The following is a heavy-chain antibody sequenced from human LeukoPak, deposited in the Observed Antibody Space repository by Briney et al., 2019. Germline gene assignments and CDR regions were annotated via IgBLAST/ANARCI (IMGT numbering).Heavy chain of an antibody. D-gene: IGHD1-26*01. CDR1: GFTFSSYG. CDR3: ARDRGSYYAYYYGMDV. CDR2: IWYDGSNK. J-gene: IGHJ6*02. V-gene: IGHV3-33*01. Sequence: GGSLRLSCAASGFTFSSYGMHWVRQAPGKGLEWVAVIWYDGSNKYYADSVKGRFTISRDNSKSTLYLQMNSLRAEDTAVYYCARDRGSYYAYYYGMDVWGQGTTVTVSS.